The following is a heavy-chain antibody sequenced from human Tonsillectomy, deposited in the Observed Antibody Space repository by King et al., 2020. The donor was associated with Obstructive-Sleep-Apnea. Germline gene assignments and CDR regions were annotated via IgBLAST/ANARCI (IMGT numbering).Heavy chain of an antibody. CDR3: ARDLGYSYGIDY. J-gene: IGHJ4*02. CDR2: IYYRGST. Sequence: QLQESGPGLVKPSETLSLTCTVSGDSISTYYWSWFRQPPGRGLEWIGYIYYRGSTSYNASLQSRVTLSVDTSTNQFSLTLGSVTAADTAVYYCARDLGYSYGIDYWGQGTLVTVSS. D-gene: IGHD5-18*01. V-gene: IGHV4-59*01. CDR1: GDSISTYY.